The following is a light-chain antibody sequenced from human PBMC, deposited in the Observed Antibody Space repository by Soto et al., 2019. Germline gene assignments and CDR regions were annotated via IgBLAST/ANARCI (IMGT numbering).Light chain of an antibody. Sequence: QSVLTQPPSVSGAPGQRVTISCTGSSSNIGAGYDVHWYQQLPGTAPKLLIYGNSNRPSGVPDRFSGSKSGTSASLAITELQAEDEADYYCQSYDSSLSGSVFGGGTKLTVL. CDR2: GNS. CDR1: SSNIGAGYD. J-gene: IGLJ2*01. CDR3: QSYDSSLSGSV. V-gene: IGLV1-40*01.